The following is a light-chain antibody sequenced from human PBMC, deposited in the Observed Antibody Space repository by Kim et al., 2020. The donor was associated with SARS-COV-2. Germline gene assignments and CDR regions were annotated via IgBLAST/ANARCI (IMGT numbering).Light chain of an antibody. CDR1: KIAGYN. Sequence: SYELTQPLSVSVAPGQTASITCGGDKIAGYNAHWYQQKTGQSPMLVIYQDSKRPSGIPERFSGSNSGNTATLTISGTQAGDEADYYCHAWDRDTVFFGGG. V-gene: IGLV3-1*01. J-gene: IGLJ2*01. CDR2: QDS. CDR3: HAWDRDTVF.